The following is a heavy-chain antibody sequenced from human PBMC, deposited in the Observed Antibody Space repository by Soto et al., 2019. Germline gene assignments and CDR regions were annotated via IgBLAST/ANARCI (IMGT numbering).Heavy chain of an antibody. D-gene: IGHD6-13*01. CDR1: GFTFSSYA. V-gene: IGHV3-30-3*01. CDR2: ISYDGSNK. CDR3: ARDQYSSSWPYYYGMDV. Sequence: GGSLRLSCAASGFTFSSYAMHWVRQAPGKGLEWVAVISYDGSNKYYADSVKGRFTISRDNSKNTLYLQMNSLRAEDTAVYYCARDQYSSSWPYYYGMDVWGQGTTVTVSS. J-gene: IGHJ6*02.